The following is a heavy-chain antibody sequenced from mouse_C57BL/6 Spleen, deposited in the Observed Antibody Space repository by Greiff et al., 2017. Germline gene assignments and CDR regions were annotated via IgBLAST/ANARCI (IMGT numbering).Heavy chain of an antibody. V-gene: IGHV1-80*01. CDR3: ARSRYYGLDY. CDR2: IYPGDGDT. D-gene: IGHD1-1*01. J-gene: IGHJ2*01. Sequence: VQLVESGAELVKPGASVKISCKASGYAFSSYWMNWVKQRPGKGLAWIGQIYPGDGDTNYNGKFKGKATLTADKSSSTAYMQLSSLTSEDSAVYFCARSRYYGLDYWGQGTTLTVSS. CDR1: GYAFSSYW.